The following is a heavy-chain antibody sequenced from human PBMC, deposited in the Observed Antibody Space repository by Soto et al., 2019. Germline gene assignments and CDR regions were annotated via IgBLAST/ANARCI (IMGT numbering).Heavy chain of an antibody. CDR1: GGSFSCYY. J-gene: IGHJ5*02. D-gene: IGHD3-3*01. CDR3: ARVKGIYYDFWSGPTKQKYWFDP. CDR2: INHSGST. Sequence: SETLSLTCAVYGGSFSCYYWIWIRQPPGKGLEWIGEINHSGSTNYNPSLKSRVTISVDTSKNQFSLKLSSVTAADTAVYYCARVKGIYYDFWSGPTKQKYWFDPWGQGTLVTVSS. V-gene: IGHV4-34*01.